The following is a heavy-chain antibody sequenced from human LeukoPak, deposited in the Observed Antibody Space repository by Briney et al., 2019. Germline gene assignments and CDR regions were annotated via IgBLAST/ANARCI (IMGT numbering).Heavy chain of an antibody. D-gene: IGHD3-22*01. CDR3: ATGYDSSGSPFDY. CDR2: FDPEDGET. Sequence: GASVKVSCKVSGYTLTELSTHWVRQAPGKGLEWMGGFDPEDGETIYAQKFQGRVTMTEDTSTDTAYMELSSLRSEDTAVYYCATGYDSSGSPFDYWGQGTLVTVSS. J-gene: IGHJ4*02. CDR1: GYTLTELS. V-gene: IGHV1-24*01.